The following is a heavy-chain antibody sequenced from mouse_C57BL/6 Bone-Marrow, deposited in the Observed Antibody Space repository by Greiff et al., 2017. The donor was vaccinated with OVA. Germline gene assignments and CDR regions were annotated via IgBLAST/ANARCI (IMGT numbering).Heavy chain of an antibody. Sequence: VHVKQSGPVLVKPGASVKMSCKASGYTFTDYYMNWVKQSHGKSLEWIGVINPYNGGTSYNQKFKGKATLTVDKSSSTAYMELNSLTSEDSAVYYCARGDYGSSYGWYFDVWGTGTTVTVSS. D-gene: IGHD1-1*01. CDR2: INPYNGGT. J-gene: IGHJ1*03. V-gene: IGHV1-19*01. CDR3: ARGDYGSSYGWYFDV. CDR1: GYTFTDYY.